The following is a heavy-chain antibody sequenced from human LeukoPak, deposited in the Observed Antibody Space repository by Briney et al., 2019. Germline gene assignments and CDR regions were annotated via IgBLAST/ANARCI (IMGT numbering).Heavy chain of an antibody. J-gene: IGHJ5*02. CDR1: GGSFSGYY. CDR2: INHSGST. CDR3: ARCHIVGATINWFDP. Sequence: PSETLSLTCAVYGGSFSGYYWSWIRQPPGKGLEWIGEINHSGSTNYNPSLKSRVTISVDTSKNQFSLKLSSVTAADTAVYYCARCHIVGATINWFDPWGQGTLVTVSS. D-gene: IGHD1-26*01. V-gene: IGHV4-34*01.